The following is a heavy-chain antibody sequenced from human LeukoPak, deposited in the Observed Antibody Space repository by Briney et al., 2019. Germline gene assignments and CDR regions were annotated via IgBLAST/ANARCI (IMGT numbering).Heavy chain of an antibody. V-gene: IGHV3-23*01. J-gene: IGHJ3*02. CDR2: ISGNGGST. Sequence: PGGSLRLSCAASGFTFNSYAMSWVRQAPGKGLEWVSTISGNGGSTYYADSVKGRFTISRGNAKNSLYLQMNSLRVEDTAVYYCARDESGDNDAFDIWGQGTMVTVSS. CDR3: ARDESGDNDAFDI. D-gene: IGHD2-21*01. CDR1: GFTFNSYA.